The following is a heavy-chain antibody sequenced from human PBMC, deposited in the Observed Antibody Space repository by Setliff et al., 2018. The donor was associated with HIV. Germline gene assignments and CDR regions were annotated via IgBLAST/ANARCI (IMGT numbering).Heavy chain of an antibody. CDR2: IYPEDSNI. J-gene: IGHJ3*02. Sequence: PGESLKISCKAVDYTFTTYWIGWVRQMPGEGLEWMGIIYPEDSNIKYNPSFQHQVTISADKSISTAYLQVHNLKASDTATYYCARRDGRSMNAFEIWGPGTRVTVSS. D-gene: IGHD6-13*01. CDR1: DYTFTTYW. V-gene: IGHV5-51*01. CDR3: ARRDGRSMNAFEI.